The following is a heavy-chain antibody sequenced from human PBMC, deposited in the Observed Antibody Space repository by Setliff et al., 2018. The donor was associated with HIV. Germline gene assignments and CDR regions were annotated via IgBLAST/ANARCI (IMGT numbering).Heavy chain of an antibody. D-gene: IGHD2-15*01. V-gene: IGHV4-39*01. Sequence: SETLSLTCTVSGGSISSRTYYWGCIRQPPGKGLEWIGSIYYSGTTYYNPSLKSRVTISIDTSRNQFSLKLGSVTAADTAMYYCAREHCSGGSCNGFDIWGQGTMVTVSS. J-gene: IGHJ3*02. CDR3: AREHCSGGSCNGFDI. CDR2: IYYSGTT. CDR1: GGSISSRTYY.